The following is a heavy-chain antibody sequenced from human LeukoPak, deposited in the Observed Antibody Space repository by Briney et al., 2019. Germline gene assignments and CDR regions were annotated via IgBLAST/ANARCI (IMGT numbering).Heavy chain of an antibody. CDR2: ISYDGSNK. CDR3: ARDGHNYARLDY. V-gene: IGHV3-30-3*01. CDR1: GFTFSSYA. J-gene: IGHJ4*02. D-gene: IGHD5-24*01. Sequence: GGSLRLSCAASGFTFSSYAMHWVRQAPGKGLEWVAVISYDGSNKYYADSVKGRFTISRDNSKNTLYLQMNSLRAEDTAVYYCARDGHNYARLDYWGQGTLVTVSS.